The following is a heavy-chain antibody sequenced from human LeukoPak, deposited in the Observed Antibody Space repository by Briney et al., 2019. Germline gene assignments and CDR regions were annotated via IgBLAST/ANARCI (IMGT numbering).Heavy chain of an antibody. CDR1: GGSFSGYF. CDR2: VNHSGST. J-gene: IGHJ4*02. CDR3: ARALNPLPGTYYFDY. D-gene: IGHD2-15*01. V-gene: IGHV4-34*01. Sequence: PSETLSLTCAVSGGSFSGYFWTWIRQPPGKGLEWIEEVNHSGSTNYNPSLKSRVTMSVDTSKNQFSLNLISVTAADTAVYYCARALNPLPGTYYFDYWGQGTLVTVSS.